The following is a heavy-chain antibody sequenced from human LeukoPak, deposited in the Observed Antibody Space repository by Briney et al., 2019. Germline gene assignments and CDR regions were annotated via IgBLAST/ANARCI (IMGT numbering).Heavy chain of an antibody. J-gene: IGHJ6*03. CDR2: ISSSSSYI. D-gene: IGHD3-9*01. V-gene: IGHV3-21*01. CDR3: ATAKGILRYFTPWTSYYYMDV. Sequence: PGGSLRLSCAGSGFTFSSYEMNWVRQAPGKGLEWVSSISSSSSYIYYADSVKGRFTISRDNAKNSLYLQLNSLRAEDTAVYYCATAKGILRYFTPWTSYYYMDVWGKGTTVTVSS. CDR1: GFTFSSYE.